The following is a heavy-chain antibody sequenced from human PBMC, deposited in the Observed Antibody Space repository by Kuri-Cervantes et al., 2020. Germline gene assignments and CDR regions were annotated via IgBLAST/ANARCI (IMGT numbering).Heavy chain of an antibody. CDR2: IYYSGST. D-gene: IGHD5-12*01. CDR3: ARLGYERWGPAGYFDY. CDR1: GGSISSYY. Sequence: SETLSLTCTVSGGSISSYYWSWIRQPPGKGLEWIGSIYYSGSTYYNPSLKSRVTISVDTSKNQFSLKLSSVTAADTAVYYCARLGYERWGPAGYFDYWGQGTLVTVSS. V-gene: IGHV4-59*12. J-gene: IGHJ4*02.